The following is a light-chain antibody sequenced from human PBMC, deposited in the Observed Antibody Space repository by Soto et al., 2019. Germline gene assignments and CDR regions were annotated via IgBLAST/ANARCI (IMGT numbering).Light chain of an antibody. CDR3: SSYTSSSTL. CDR2: DVS. CDR1: SSDVGGYNY. V-gene: IGLV2-14*04. Sequence: CTGTSSDVGGYNYVSWYQQHPGKAPKLMIYDVSNRPSGVSNRFSGSKSGNTASLTISGLQAEDEADYYCSSYTSSSTLFGGGTKLTVL. J-gene: IGLJ2*01.